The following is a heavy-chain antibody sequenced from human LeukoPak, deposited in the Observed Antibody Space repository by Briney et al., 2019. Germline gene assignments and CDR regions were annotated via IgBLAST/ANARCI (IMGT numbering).Heavy chain of an antibody. CDR3: ARDGSSWSNWLDP. V-gene: IGHV3-74*01. CDR1: GFTFSSYW. CDR2: INSDGTST. Sequence: LSGGSLRLSCAASGFTFSSYWMHWVRQAPGKGLVWVSRINSDGTSTSYADSVKGRFTISRDNAKNTLYLQMNSLRAEDTAVYYCARDGSSWSNWLDPWGQGTLVTVSS. J-gene: IGHJ5*02. D-gene: IGHD6-13*01.